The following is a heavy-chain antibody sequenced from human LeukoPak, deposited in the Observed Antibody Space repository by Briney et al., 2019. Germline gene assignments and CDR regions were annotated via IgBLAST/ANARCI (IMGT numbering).Heavy chain of an antibody. J-gene: IGHJ4*02. CDR2: IYYSGSS. CDR3: ASGYYDFWSDLGPSHYFDY. V-gene: IGHV4-59*01. Sequence: SETLSLTCTVAGGSISSYYWSWIRQPPGKGLEWIGYIYYSGSSNYNPSLKSRVTISVDTSKNQFSLKLSSVTAADTAVYYCASGYYDFWSDLGPSHYFDYWGQGTLVTVSS. D-gene: IGHD3-3*01. CDR1: GGSISSYY.